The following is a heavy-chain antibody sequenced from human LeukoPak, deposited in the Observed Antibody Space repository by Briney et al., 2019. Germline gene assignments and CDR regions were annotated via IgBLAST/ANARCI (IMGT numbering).Heavy chain of an antibody. V-gene: IGHV4-34*01. CDR2: INHSGST. J-gene: IGHJ5*02. Sequence: SETLSLTCAVYGGSFSGYYWSWIRQPPGKGLEWIGEINHSGSTNYNPSLKSRVTISVDTSKNQFSLKLSSVTAADTAVYYCARLTRRGSSPWGQGTLVTVSS. CDR3: ARLTRRGSSP. D-gene: IGHD1-26*01. CDR1: GGSFSGYY.